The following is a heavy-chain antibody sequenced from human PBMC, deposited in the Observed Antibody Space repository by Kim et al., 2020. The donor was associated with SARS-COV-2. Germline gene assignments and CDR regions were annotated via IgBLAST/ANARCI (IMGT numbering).Heavy chain of an antibody. J-gene: IGHJ4*02. D-gene: IGHD1-1*01. CDR1: GGSITSNTFY. CDR3: ATTGSTTGLRFSPFHY. Sequence: SETLSLTCTVSGGSITSNTFYWGWIRQPPGKELEWIGSIYYSGSTHYNPSLESRVTISADTSKNQFSLRLNSVTAADTAVYFCATTGSTTGLRFSPFHYWGQGTLVSVSS. V-gene: IGHV4-39*01. CDR2: IYYSGST.